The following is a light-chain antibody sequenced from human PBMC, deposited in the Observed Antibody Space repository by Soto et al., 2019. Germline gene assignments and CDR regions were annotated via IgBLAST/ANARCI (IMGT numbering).Light chain of an antibody. CDR3: QQYNDWPLT. CDR2: DIS. Sequence: TQSPGTLCLPRGDVATLSSRASQSVSSSYLAWYQQKPGQAPSLLIYDISARATGIPTRFSGSGSGTEFTLTISSLQSEDFAVYYCQQYNDWPLTFGGGTKV. J-gene: IGKJ4*01. V-gene: IGKV3D-15*01. CDR1: QSVSSSY.